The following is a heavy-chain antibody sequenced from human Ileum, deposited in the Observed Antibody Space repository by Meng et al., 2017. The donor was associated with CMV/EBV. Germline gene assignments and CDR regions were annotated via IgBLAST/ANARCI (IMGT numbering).Heavy chain of an antibody. J-gene: IGHJ4*02. Sequence: SISRSYYYWSWIRQRPGKGLEWIGYIYYSGSTYYNPSLKSRVTISVDTSKNQFSLKLSSVTAADTAVYYCSSSRHYYDSSGYHFFDDWGQGTLVTVSS. CDR2: IYYSGST. V-gene: IGHV4-31*02. D-gene: IGHD3-22*01. CDR1: SISRSYYY. CDR3: SSSRHYYDSSGYHFFDD.